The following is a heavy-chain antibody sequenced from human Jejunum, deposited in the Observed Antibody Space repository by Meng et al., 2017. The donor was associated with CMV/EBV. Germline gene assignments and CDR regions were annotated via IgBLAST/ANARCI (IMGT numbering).Heavy chain of an antibody. Sequence: EVHLVESGGGLIQPGGSLRLSCAASGFTVSSNYMSWVRQAPGKGLEWVSHIYAGGTTYYADSVKGRFTISRDNSKNTVSLQMNSLRADDTAVYYCARTVGYNYGLGSWGQGTLVTVSS. D-gene: IGHD5-18*01. V-gene: IGHV3-53*01. CDR3: ARTVGYNYGLGS. CDR2: IYAGGTT. CDR1: GFTVSSNY. J-gene: IGHJ5*02.